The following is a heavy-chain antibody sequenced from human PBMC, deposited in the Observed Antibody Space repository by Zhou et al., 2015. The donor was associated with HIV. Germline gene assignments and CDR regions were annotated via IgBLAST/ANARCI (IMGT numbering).Heavy chain of an antibody. CDR3: ARDLVATMRGDYYYYYMDV. J-gene: IGHJ6*03. D-gene: IGHD5-12*01. CDR1: GGTFSSYA. CDR2: IIPIFGTA. Sequence: QVQLVQSGAEVKKPGSSVKVSCKASGGTFSSYAISWVRQAPGQGLEWMGGIIPIFGTANYAQKFQGRVTITADESTSTAYMELSSLRSEDTAVYYCARDLVATMRGDYYYYYMDVWGKGTTVTVSS. V-gene: IGHV1-69*01.